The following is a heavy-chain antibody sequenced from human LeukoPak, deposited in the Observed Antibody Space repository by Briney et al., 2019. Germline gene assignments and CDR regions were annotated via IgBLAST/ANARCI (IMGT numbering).Heavy chain of an antibody. CDR1: GYTLTELS. CDR2: LDLEDGET. J-gene: IGHJ5*02. CDR3: ATGPLVVPAAMVPRYNWFDP. Sequence: ASVKVSCKVSGYTLTELSMHWVRQAPGKGREWMGGLDLEDGETIYAQKFQGRVTMTEDTSTDTAYMELSSLRSEDTAVYYCATGPLVVPAAMVPRYNWFDPWGQGTLVTVSS. D-gene: IGHD2-2*01. V-gene: IGHV1-24*01.